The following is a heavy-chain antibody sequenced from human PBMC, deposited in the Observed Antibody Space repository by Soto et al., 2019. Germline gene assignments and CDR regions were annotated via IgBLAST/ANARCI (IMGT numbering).Heavy chain of an antibody. J-gene: IGHJ6*02. D-gene: IGHD3-22*01. Sequence: QVRLVQSGAEVKKPGSSVKVSCKASGGSFSSYTISWVRQAPGQGLEWMGRIIPILAIANYAQTFQGRVTITADKSTSTAYMELSSLRAEDTAVYYCARDRYDSIVDHYYCMDVWGQGTTVTVSS. CDR1: GGSFSSYT. CDR2: IIPILAIA. V-gene: IGHV1-69*08. CDR3: ARDRYDSIVDHYYCMDV.